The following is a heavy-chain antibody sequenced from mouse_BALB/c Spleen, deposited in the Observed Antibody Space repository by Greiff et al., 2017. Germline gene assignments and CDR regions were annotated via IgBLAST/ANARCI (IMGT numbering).Heavy chain of an antibody. V-gene: IGHV1-20*02. J-gene: IGHJ4*01. CDR2: INPYNGDT. D-gene: IGHD1-2*01. Sequence: EVKLVDSGPELVKPGASVKISCKASGYSFTGYFMNWVMQSHGKSLEWIGRINPYNGDTFYNQKFKGKATLTVDKSSSTAHMELRSLASEDSAVYYCARGGTAHAMDYWGQGTSVTVSS. CDR1: GYSFTGYF. CDR3: ARGGTAHAMDY.